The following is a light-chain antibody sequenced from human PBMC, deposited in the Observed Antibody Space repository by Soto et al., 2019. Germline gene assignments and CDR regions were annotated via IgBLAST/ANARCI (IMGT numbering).Light chain of an antibody. J-gene: IGKJ1*01. V-gene: IGKV1-39*01. Sequence: DIHMTQSPSSLSASIGYIFTITCRASQSISSYLNWYQQKKGKAPKFLMYGASFLQRGVPARLSGSGYGTDLTITIHSLKTEDFETYYCQQSYTTPWTFGQGTKVDIK. CDR2: GAS. CDR3: QQSYTTPWT. CDR1: QSISSY.